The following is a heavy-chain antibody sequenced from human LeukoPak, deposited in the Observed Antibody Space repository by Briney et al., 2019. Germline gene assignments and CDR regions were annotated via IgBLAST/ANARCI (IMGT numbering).Heavy chain of an antibody. V-gene: IGHV3-64*01. J-gene: IGHJ2*01. CDR1: GIIFSNYA. CDR2: ISSDGGST. Sequence: GGPLRLSCAASGIIFSNYAMHWVRQGPGKGLECISTISSDGGSTYYANSMKGRFTISRDNSKNTLYLQMGSLRAEDMAVYYCARGRQGAKTRYFDLWGRGTRVTVSS. D-gene: IGHD1-26*01. CDR3: ARGRQGAKTRYFDL.